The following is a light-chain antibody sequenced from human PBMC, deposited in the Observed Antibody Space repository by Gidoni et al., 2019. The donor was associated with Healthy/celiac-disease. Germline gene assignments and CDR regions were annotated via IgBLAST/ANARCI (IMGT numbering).Light chain of an antibody. J-gene: IGKJ1*01. Sequence: DIQMTQSPSTLSASVGDRVTITCRASQSISSWLAWYQQKPGKAPTLLIYKASSLESGVPSRFSGSGSGTEFTLTISSLQPDDFATYYCQQYNSIRGTFGQGTKVEIK. CDR3: QQYNSIRGT. CDR2: KAS. V-gene: IGKV1-5*03. CDR1: QSISSW.